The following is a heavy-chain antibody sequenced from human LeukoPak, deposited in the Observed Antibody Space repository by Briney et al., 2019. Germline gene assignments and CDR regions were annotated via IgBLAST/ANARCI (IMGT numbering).Heavy chain of an antibody. J-gene: IGHJ3*02. CDR2: ISNSSSYI. CDR3: ASTPTAYRAFDI. Sequence: GGPLRLSCAASGFTFSSYSMNWVRQAPGKGLEWVSSISNSSSYIYYADSVKGRFTISRDNAKNSLYLQMNSLRAEDTAVYYCASTPTAYRAFDIWGQGTMVTVSS. V-gene: IGHV3-21*04. D-gene: IGHD2-21*01. CDR1: GFTFSSYS.